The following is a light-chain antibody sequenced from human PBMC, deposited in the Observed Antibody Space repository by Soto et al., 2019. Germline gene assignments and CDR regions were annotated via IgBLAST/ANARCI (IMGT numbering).Light chain of an antibody. V-gene: IGKV4-1*01. CDR2: WAS. CDR3: QQYYSTPLT. J-gene: IGKJ4*01. CDR1: QSVLYSSNNKNY. Sequence: DILMTQSPDSLAVSLGESATINCNSSQSVLYSSNNKNYLAWYQQKPGQPPKLLIYWASTRESGVPDRFSGSGSGTDFTLTISSLQAEDVAVYYCQQYYSTPLTFGGGTKVDIK.